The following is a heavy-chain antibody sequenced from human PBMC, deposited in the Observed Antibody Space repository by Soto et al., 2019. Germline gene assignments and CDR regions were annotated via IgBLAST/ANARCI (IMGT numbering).Heavy chain of an antibody. J-gene: IGHJ4*02. CDR3: ARGGYCSSTSCLTDVLLWFGEFDY. V-gene: IGHV4-34*01. Sequence: QVQLQQWGAGLLKPSETLSLTCAVYGGSFSGYYWSWIRQPPGKGLEWIGEINHSGSTNYNPSLKGRVTISVDTSKNQFSLQLSSVTAADTAVYYCARGGYCSSTSCLTDVLLWFGEFDYWGQGTLVTVSS. CDR1: GGSFSGYY. D-gene: IGHD2-2*01. CDR2: INHSGST.